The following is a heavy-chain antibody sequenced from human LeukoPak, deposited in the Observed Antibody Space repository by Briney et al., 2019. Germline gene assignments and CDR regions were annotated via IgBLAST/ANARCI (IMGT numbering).Heavy chain of an antibody. CDR2: INPNSGGT. D-gene: IGHD3-3*01. CDR1: GYTFTGYY. CDR3: ARDQAHLNYDFWSGYYYYGMDV. V-gene: IGHV1-2*04. J-gene: IGHJ6*02. Sequence: ASVKVSCKASGYTFTGYYMHWVRQAPGQGLEWMGWINPNSGGTNYAQKFQGWVTMTRDTSISTAYMELSRLRSDDTAVYYCARDQAHLNYDFWSGYYYYGMDVWGRGTTVTVSS.